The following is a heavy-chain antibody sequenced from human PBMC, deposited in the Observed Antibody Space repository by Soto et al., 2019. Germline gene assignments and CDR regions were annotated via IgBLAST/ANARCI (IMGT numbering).Heavy chain of an antibody. CDR1: GFTVSSNY. V-gene: IGHV3-53*04. J-gene: IGHJ2*01. CDR3: ASGYSYGRWYFDL. CDR2: IYSGGST. Sequence: EVQLVGSGGGLVQPGGSLRLSCAASGFTVSSNYMSWVRQAPGKGLEWVSVIYSGGSTYYADSVKGRFTISRHNSKNTLYLQMNSLRAEDTAVYYCASGYSYGRWYFDLWGRGTLVTVSS. D-gene: IGHD5-18*01.